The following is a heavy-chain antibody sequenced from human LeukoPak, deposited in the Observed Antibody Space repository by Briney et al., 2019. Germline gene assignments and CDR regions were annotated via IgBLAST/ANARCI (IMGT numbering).Heavy chain of an antibody. Sequence: SETVSLTCSVSAGSINRHYWSWIRQPPGRRLEWIGYIFNTGNTNYNPSLASRVTMSVDTSRAQFFLRLRPVTAADTAIYYCASRPAETTWYGVFDYWSQGTLVTVSS. V-gene: IGHV4-59*11. CDR1: AGSINRHY. J-gene: IGHJ4*02. D-gene: IGHD3-10*01. CDR3: ASRPAETTWYGVFDY. CDR2: IFNTGNT.